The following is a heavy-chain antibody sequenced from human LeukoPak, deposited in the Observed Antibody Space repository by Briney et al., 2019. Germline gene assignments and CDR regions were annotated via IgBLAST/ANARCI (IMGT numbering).Heavy chain of an antibody. CDR1: GGSISSYY. Sequence: NASETLSLTCTVSGGSISSYYWSWIRQPPGKGLEWIGHIYHSGSTNYNPSLKSRVTISVDTSKNQFSLKLSSVTAADTAVYYCARHLMTPTVTTMILDYWGQGTLVTVSS. CDR3: ARHLMTPTVTTMILDY. CDR2: IYHSGST. V-gene: IGHV4-59*08. J-gene: IGHJ4*02. D-gene: IGHD4-17*01.